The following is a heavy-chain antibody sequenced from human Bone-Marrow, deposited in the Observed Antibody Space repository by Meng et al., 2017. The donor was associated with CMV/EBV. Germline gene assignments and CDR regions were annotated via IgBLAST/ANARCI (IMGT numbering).Heavy chain of an antibody. V-gene: IGHV1-69*04. J-gene: IGHJ6*02. CDR1: GGTVSSYT. CDR2: IIPILGIA. Sequence: SLEVSRKACGGTVSSYTISWVRQALGQGLEWMGRIIPILGIANYAQKFQGRVMITADKSTSTAYMELSSLRSEDTAVYYCARDPYDILTGRPIPRMDVWGQGPTVTVSS. D-gene: IGHD3-9*01. CDR3: ARDPYDILTGRPIPRMDV.